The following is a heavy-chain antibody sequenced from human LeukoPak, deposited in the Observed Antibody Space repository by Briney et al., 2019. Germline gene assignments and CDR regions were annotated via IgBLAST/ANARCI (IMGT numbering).Heavy chain of an antibody. Sequence: PGGSLRLSCAASGFTFSSYAMSWVRQAPGKGLGWVSGISGAGGSTYYADSVKGRFTISRDNSKDTLYLQMNSLRAEDTAIYYCVKLGSGTARNFDYWGKGTLVTVSS. CDR1: GFTFSSYA. CDR3: VKLGSGTARNFDY. CDR2: ISGAGGST. V-gene: IGHV3-23*01. D-gene: IGHD1-1*01. J-gene: IGHJ4*02.